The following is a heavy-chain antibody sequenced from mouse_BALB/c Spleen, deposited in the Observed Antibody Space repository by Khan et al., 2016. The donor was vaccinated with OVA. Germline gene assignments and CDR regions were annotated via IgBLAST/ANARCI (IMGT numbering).Heavy chain of an antibody. V-gene: IGHV2-3*01. CDR2: IWGDGST. J-gene: IGHJ4*01. CDR1: GFSLTSYG. Sequence: QVQLQQSGPGLVAPSQSLSITCTVSGFSLTSYGVSWVRQPPGKGLEWLGVIWGDGSTNYHSALISRLSISKDNSKSQVFLKLNSLQTDDTAAYYCAGFEASYYAMDYWGQGTSVIVSS. CDR3: AGFEASYYAMDY. D-gene: IGHD6-1*01.